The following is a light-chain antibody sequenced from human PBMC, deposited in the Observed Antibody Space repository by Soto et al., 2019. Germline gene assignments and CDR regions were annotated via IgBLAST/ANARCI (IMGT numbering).Light chain of an antibody. Sequence: QSVLTQPASVSGSPGQSIAISCTGTSSDVGGYSYVSWYQQQPGKAPKLVISDVSNRPSGVSDRFSGSKSGNTASPTISGLQTEDEADYYCASYTTSSTYVFGTGTKLTVL. CDR3: ASYTTSSTYV. V-gene: IGLV2-14*01. CDR2: DVS. J-gene: IGLJ1*01. CDR1: SSDVGGYSY.